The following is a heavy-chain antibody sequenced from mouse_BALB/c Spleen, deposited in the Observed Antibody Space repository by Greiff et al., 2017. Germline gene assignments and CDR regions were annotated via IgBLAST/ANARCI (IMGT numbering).Heavy chain of an antibody. CDR1: GYTFTNYW. CDR2: IYPGGGYT. Sequence: VQLVESGAELVRPGTSVKISCKASGYTFTNYWLGWVKQRPGHGLEWIGDIYPGGGYTNYNEKFKGKATLTADTSSSTAYMQLSSLTSEDSAVYFCARRGNGNYDYWGQGTTLTVSS. CDR3: ARRGNGNYDY. D-gene: IGHD2-1*01. V-gene: IGHV1-63*02. J-gene: IGHJ2*01.